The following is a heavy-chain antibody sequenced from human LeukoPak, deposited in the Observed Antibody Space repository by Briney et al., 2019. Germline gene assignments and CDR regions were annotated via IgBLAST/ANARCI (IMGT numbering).Heavy chain of an antibody. CDR3: ARDSGGDTYPLFDY. D-gene: IGHD2-21*02. J-gene: IGHJ4*02. Sequence: ASVKVSCKASGYTFTTYYMHWVRQAPGQGLEWMGWINPNSGGTNYAQKFQGRVTMTRDTSISTAYMELSRLRSDDTAVYYCARDSGGDTYPLFDYWGQGTLVTVSS. CDR1: GYTFTTYY. V-gene: IGHV1-2*02. CDR2: INPNSGGT.